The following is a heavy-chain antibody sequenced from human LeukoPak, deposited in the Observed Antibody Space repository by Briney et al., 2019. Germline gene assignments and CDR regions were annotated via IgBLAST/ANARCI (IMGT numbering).Heavy chain of an antibody. CDR1: GFTFSGYG. CDR3: AKVLTYDFWSGYPPVKADYYYYGMDV. V-gene: IGHV3-30*18. J-gene: IGHJ6*02. Sequence: GRSLRLSCAASGFTFSGYGMHWVRQAPGKGLEWVAVISYDGSNKYYADSVKGRFTISRDNSKNTLYLQMNSLRAEDTAVYYCAKVLTYDFWSGYPPVKADYYYYGMDVWGQGTTVTVSS. D-gene: IGHD3-3*01. CDR2: ISYDGSNK.